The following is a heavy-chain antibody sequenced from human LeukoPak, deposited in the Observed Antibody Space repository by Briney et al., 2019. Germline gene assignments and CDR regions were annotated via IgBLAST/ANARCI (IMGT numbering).Heavy chain of an antibody. CDR3: ARDSGGPLTPGIAAAGQYYYYGMDV. CDR1: GFTFSSYN. V-gene: IGHV3-21*01. D-gene: IGHD6-13*01. CDR2: ISSSSTYI. Sequence: PGGSLRLSCAASGFTFSSYNMNWVRQAPGKGLEWVSSISSSSTYIYYTDSVRGRFTISRDNAKNSLYLQMNSLRAEDTAVYYCARDSGGPLTPGIAAAGQYYYYGMDVWGQGTTVTVSS. J-gene: IGHJ6*02.